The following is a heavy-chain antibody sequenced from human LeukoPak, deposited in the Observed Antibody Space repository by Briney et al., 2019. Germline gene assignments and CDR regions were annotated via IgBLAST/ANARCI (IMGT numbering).Heavy chain of an antibody. CDR1: GGSFSGYY. CDR3: ARLMEWYSYVPFDY. CDR2: INHSGST. V-gene: IGHV4-34*01. D-gene: IGHD5-18*01. J-gene: IGHJ4*02. Sequence: SETLSLTCAVYGGSFSGYYWSWIRQPPGKGLEWIGEINHSGSTNYNPSLKSRVTISVDTSKNQFSLKLSSVTAADTAVYYCARLMEWYSYVPFDYWGQGTLVTVSS.